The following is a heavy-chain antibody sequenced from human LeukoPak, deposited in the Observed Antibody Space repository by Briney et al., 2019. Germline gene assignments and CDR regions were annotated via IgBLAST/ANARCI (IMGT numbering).Heavy chain of an antibody. D-gene: IGHD3-16*02. CDR1: GGTFSSYA. Sequence: EASVKVSCKASGGTFSSYAISWVRQAPGQGLEWMGGIIPIFGTANYAQKFQGRVTITADESTSTAYMELSSLRSEDTAAYYCARGDYDYVWGSYRFRYYFDYWGQGTLVTVSS. CDR3: ARGDYDYVWGSYRFRYYFDY. CDR2: IIPIFGTA. V-gene: IGHV1-69*13. J-gene: IGHJ4*02.